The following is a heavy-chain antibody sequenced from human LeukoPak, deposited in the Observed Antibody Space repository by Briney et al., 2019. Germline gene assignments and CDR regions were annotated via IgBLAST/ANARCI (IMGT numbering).Heavy chain of an antibody. D-gene: IGHD2-2*01. J-gene: IGHJ4*02. CDR2: IYYSGST. CDR1: SGSISSYY. V-gene: IGHV4-59*01. Sequence: PSETLSLTCTVSSGSISSYYWSWIRQPPGKGLEWIGYIYYSGSTNYNPSLKSRVTISVDTSKNQFSLKLSSVTAADTAVYYCARVDGYQLLQWGQGTLVTVSS. CDR3: ARVDGYQLLQ.